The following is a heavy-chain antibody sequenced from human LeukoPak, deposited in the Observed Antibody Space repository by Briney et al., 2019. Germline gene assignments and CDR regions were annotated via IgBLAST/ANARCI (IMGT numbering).Heavy chain of an antibody. J-gene: IGHJ4*02. Sequence: GGSLRLSCAASGFTSKNYWMSWVRQAPGKGLEWVANTKPDGSEKYYVDSVRGRFTISRDNAKNLLYLQMRNLRAEDTAVYYCATDGYNSARDNWGQGTLVTVSS. V-gene: IGHV3-7*01. CDR3: ATDGYNSARDN. D-gene: IGHD5-12*01. CDR2: TKPDGSEK. CDR1: GFTSKNYW.